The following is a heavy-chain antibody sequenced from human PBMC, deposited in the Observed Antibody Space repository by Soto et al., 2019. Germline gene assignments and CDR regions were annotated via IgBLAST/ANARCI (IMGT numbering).Heavy chain of an antibody. V-gene: IGHV1-8*01. Sequence: ASVKVSCKASGYTFTSYDINWVRQATGQGLEWMGWMNPNSGNTGYAQKFQGRVTMTRNTSISTANMKLSSLRSKNTTVYNRAGGDSMATVAWWFDPWGQGTLVTVSS. J-gene: IGHJ5*02. CDR2: MNPNSGNT. D-gene: IGHD5-12*01. CDR3: AGGDSMATVAWWFDP. CDR1: GYTFTSYD.